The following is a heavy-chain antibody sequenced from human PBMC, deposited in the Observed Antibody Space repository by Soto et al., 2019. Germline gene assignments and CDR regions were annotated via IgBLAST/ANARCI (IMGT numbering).Heavy chain of an antibody. Sequence: EVQLLESGGGLVRPGESLRLSCAASGFTFATYAMSWVRQGPGKGLEWVAIVRGIGHDSYYADSVKGRFTISRDNSKNTVYLQMNSLRAEETAVYYCVKEYLRGGDAISSRSTETPMDVWGRGTTVIVSS. CDR2: VRGIGHDS. CDR3: VKEYLRGGDAISSRSTETPMDV. J-gene: IGHJ6*02. CDR1: GFTFATYA. V-gene: IGHV3-23*01. D-gene: IGHD6-13*01.